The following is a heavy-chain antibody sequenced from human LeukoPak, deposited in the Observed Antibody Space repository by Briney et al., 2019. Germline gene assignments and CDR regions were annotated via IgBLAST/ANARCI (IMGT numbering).Heavy chain of an antibody. V-gene: IGHV3-30-3*01. CDR3: ATPSSAVNY. CDR2: ISYDGSNK. CDR1: GFTFSSYA. D-gene: IGHD6-19*01. J-gene: IGHJ4*02. Sequence: PGGSLRLSCAASGFTFSSYAMHWVRQAPGKGLEWVAVISYDGSNKYYADSVKGRFTISRDNSKNTLYLQMNSLRAEDTAVYYCATPSSAVNYWGQGTLVTVSS.